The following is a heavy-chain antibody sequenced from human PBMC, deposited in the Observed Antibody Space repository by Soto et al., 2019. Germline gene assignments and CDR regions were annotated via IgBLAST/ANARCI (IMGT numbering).Heavy chain of an antibody. J-gene: IGHJ4*02. CDR3: AREGHYDSSGI. V-gene: IGHV4-38-2*02. Sequence: AETLSLTWAVSGYSIITRYYWFWIRQPPGKGLEWIGSIYNSGSTYNNPSLKSRVTISVATSKNQFSLKLSSVTAADTGVYYCAREGHYDSSGIWGQGTLVTLSS. D-gene: IGHD3-22*01. CDR2: IYNSGST. CDR1: GYSIITRYY.